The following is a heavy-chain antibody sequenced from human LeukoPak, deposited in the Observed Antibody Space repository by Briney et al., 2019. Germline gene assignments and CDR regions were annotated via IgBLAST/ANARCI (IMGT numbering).Heavy chain of an antibody. CDR3: ARGRGASPYYDFWSGYYSGLFDY. CDR2: IYYSGST. Sequence: SETLSLTCTVSGGSISSYYWSWLRQPPGKGLEWIGYIYYSGSTNYNTSLTSRVTISVDTSKNQFSLKLSSVTAADTAVYYCARGRGASPYYDFWSGYYSGLFDYWGQGTLVTVS. J-gene: IGHJ4*02. D-gene: IGHD3-3*01. CDR1: GGSISSYY. V-gene: IGHV4-59*01.